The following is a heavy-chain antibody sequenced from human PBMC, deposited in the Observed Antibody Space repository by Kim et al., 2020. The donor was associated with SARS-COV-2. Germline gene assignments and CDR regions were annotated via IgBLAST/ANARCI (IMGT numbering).Heavy chain of an antibody. J-gene: IGHJ4*02. D-gene: IGHD3-22*01. CDR1: GGSISSGGYY. CDR3: AREALTYYDDCSGYLDY. V-gene: IGHV4-31*03. CDR2: IYYSGST. Sequence: SETLSLTCTVSGGSISSGGYYWSWIRQHPGKGLEWIGYIYYSGSTYYNPSLKSRVTISVDTSKNQFSLKLSSVTAADTAVYYCAREALTYYDDCSGYLDYWGQGTMVTVSS.